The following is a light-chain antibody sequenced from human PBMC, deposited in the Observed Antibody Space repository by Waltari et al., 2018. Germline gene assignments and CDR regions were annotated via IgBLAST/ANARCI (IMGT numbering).Light chain of an antibody. CDR2: DVS. V-gene: IGLV2-14*01. J-gene: IGLJ3*02. CDR3: SSYTSSITVM. Sequence: QSALTQPASVSGSPGQSITISCTGTSSDVGADDFVAWYQQHPGKAPKLMMYDVSNRPSGVSNRFSGSKSGNTASLTISGLQAEDEADYYCSSYTSSITVMFGGGTKVTVL. CDR1: SSDVGADDF.